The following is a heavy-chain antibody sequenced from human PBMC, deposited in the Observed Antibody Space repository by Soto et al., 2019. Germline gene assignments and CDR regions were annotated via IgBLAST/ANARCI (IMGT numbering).Heavy chain of an antibody. D-gene: IGHD6-25*01. Sequence: SETLSLTCAVSGDSIGTFYWSWFRQPAGGGLEWIGRFSLNGDTDYNPSLRSRLTMSFDASKSQFSLRLSSVTAADTAVYYCAREVKQRLGYYYIGLDVWGQGTTVTVSS. J-gene: IGHJ6*02. CDR1: GDSIGTFY. CDR3: AREVKQRLGYYYIGLDV. V-gene: IGHV4-4*07. CDR2: FSLNGDT.